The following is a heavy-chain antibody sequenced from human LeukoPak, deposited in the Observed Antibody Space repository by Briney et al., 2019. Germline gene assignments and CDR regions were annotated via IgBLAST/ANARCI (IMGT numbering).Heavy chain of an antibody. Sequence: ASVKVSCTASGYTFTSYYMHWVRQAPGQGLEWMGIINPSGGSTSYAQKFQGRVTMTRDTSTSTVYMELSSLRSEDTAVYYCARAGYYYGSGSYIDIWGQGTMVTVSS. D-gene: IGHD3-10*01. CDR2: INPSGGST. CDR1: GYTFTSYY. V-gene: IGHV1-46*01. J-gene: IGHJ3*02. CDR3: ARAGYYYGSGSYIDI.